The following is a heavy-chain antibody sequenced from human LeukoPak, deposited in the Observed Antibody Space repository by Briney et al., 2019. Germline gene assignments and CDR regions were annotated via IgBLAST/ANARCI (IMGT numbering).Heavy chain of an antibody. CDR2: ISANAVST. Sequence: PGGSLRLSCADSRFTFSSYTMNWVRQAPGKGLVWVSGISANAVSTYYADSVKGRFTISRDNSKNTLYLHMDRLGTEDTAVYYCASMPSTEIYYFYYMDVWGKGTTVTVSS. V-gene: IGHV3-23*01. CDR1: RFTFSSYT. D-gene: IGHD2-2*01. CDR3: ASMPSTEIYYFYYMDV. J-gene: IGHJ6*03.